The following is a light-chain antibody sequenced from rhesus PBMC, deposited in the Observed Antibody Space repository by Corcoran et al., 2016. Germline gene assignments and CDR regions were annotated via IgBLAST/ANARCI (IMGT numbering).Light chain of an antibody. V-gene: IGKV1-21*01. CDR1: QGISSW. J-gene: IGKJ1*01. CDR2: KAS. Sequence: DIQMTQSPSSLSASVGDKVTITCRASQGISSWLAWYQQKPGKAPKLLIYKASSLQSGVPSRFSGSGSGTDFTRTISSLQPEDVATYYCLQYNSSPWTFGQGTKVEIK. CDR3: LQYNSSPWT.